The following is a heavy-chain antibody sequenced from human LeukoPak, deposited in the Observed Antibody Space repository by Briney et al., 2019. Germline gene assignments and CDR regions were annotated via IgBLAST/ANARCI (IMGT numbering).Heavy chain of an antibody. CDR2: ISSGSSSG. CDR1: GFTFNTFD. CDR3: ARLMYYAVDV. Sequence: GGSLRLSCAASGFTFNTFDMTWVRQAPGKGLEWVSYISSGSSSGYYADSVKGRFTISRDNAKNSLYLQMNSLRAEDTAVYFCARLMYYAVDVWGQGTTVIVSS. V-gene: IGHV3-48*01. J-gene: IGHJ6*02.